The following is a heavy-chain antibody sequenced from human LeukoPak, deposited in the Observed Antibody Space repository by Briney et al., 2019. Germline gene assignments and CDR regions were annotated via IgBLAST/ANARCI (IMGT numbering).Heavy chain of an antibody. J-gene: IGHJ2*01. CDR1: GGSISSGDYY. CDR2: IYYSGST. D-gene: IGHD2-2*02. CDR3: ASGIVVVPAAIKHFDWYFDL. Sequence: PSETLSLTCTVSGGSISSGDYYWSWIRQPPGKGLEWVGYIYYSGSTYYNPSLKSRVTISVDTSKNQFSLKLSSVTAADTAVYYCASGIVVVPAAIKHFDWYFDLWGRGTLVTVSS. V-gene: IGHV4-30-4*08.